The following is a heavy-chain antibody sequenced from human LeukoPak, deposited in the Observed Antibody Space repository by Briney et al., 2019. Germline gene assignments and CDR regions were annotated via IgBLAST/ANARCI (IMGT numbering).Heavy chain of an antibody. CDR2: INHSGST. J-gene: IGHJ4*02. CDR1: GGSFSGYY. V-gene: IGHV4-34*01. CDR3: ARHIVGATPDY. Sequence: SETLSLTCAVYGGSFSGYYWSWIRQPPGKGLEWIGEINHSGSTNYNPSLKSRVTISVDTSKNQFSLKLSSVTAADTAVYYCARHIVGATPDYWGQGTLVTVSS. D-gene: IGHD1-26*01.